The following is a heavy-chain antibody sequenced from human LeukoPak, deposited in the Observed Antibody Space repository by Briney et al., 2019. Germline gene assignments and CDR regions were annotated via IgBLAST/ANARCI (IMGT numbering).Heavy chain of an antibody. CDR3: AREQRSGSYYDALDI. Sequence: GGSPRLSCVDSGFTISSYTMHWVRQAPGKGLEWVALVSYDGSNNYYAHSVKGRFTISRDNSKNRLYLQMNSLGPEDTAVYYCAREQRSGSYYDALDIWGQGTVVTVSS. D-gene: IGHD1-26*01. J-gene: IGHJ3*02. CDR2: VSYDGSNN. CDR1: GFTISSYT. V-gene: IGHV3-30-3*01.